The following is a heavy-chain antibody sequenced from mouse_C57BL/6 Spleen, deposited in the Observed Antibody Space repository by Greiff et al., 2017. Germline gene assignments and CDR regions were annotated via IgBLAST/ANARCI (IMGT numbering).Heavy chain of an antibody. CDR2: IDPSESYT. V-gene: IGHV1-50*01. D-gene: IGHD4-1*01. J-gene: IGHJ3*01. CDR3: ASSPGTGWLAY. CDR1: GYTFTSYW. Sequence: QVQLQQPGAELVKPGASVKMSCKASGYTFTSYWLQWVKQRPGQGLEWIGEIDPSESYTNYNQKFKGKATLTVDKSASAAYMQLSSLTSEDSAVYYCASSPGTGWLAYWGQGTLVTVSA.